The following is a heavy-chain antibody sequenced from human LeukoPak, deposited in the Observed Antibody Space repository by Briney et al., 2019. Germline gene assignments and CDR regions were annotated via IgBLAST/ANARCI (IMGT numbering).Heavy chain of an antibody. D-gene: IGHD3-22*01. CDR2: ISGSGGST. J-gene: IGHJ4*02. CDR1: GFTFSSYG. V-gene: IGHV3-23*01. Sequence: GGSLRLSCAASGFTFSSYGMSWVRQAPGKGLEWVSAISGSGGSTCYADSVKGRFTISRDNSKNTLYLQMNSLRAEDTAVYYCAKDPYYDSSRDFWGQGTLVTVSS. CDR3: AKDPYYDSSRDF.